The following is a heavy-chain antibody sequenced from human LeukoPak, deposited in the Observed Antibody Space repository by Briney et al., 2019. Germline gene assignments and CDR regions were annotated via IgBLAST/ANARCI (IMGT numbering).Heavy chain of an antibody. J-gene: IGHJ5*02. CDR3: ARGLGYYGSGSYPNWFDP. CDR1: GGSFSGYY. D-gene: IGHD3-10*01. V-gene: IGHV4-34*01. CDR2: INHSGST. Sequence: SETLSLTCAVYGGSFSGYYWSWIRQPPGKGLGWIGEINHSGSTNYNPSLKSRVTISVDTSKNQFSLKLSSVTAADTAVYYCARGLGYYGSGSYPNWFDPWGQGTLVTVSS.